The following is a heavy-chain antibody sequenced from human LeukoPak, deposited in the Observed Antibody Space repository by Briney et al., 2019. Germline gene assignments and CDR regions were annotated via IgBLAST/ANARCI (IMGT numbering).Heavy chain of an antibody. J-gene: IGHJ5*02. D-gene: IGHD2-2*02. CDR1: GYSISSGYY. Sequence: SETLSLTCTVSGYSISSGYYWGWIRQPPGKGLEWIGSIYQSGSTYYNPSLKSRVTISGDTSKNQFSLNLSSVTATDTAVYYCARDCSSTTCYTRSFDPWGQGTLVTVSS. V-gene: IGHV4-38-2*02. CDR2: IYQSGST. CDR3: ARDCSSTTCYTRSFDP.